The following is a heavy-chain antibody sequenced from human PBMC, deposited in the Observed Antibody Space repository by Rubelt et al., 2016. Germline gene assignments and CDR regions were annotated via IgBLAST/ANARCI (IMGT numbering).Heavy chain of an antibody. CDR1: GGSITSSNW. Sequence: QVQLQESGPGLVKPSGTLSLTCAVSGGSITSSNWWSWVRQPPGKGLEWIGEIFHTGSTNYNPSLQSRRTISINKYKNQFSLKLSSVNAAETAVYYCAREAMGSGYYYGSSVDYWGQGTLVTVSS. J-gene: IGHJ4*02. CDR3: AREAMGSGYYYGSSVDY. CDR2: IFHTGST. D-gene: IGHD3-22*01. V-gene: IGHV4-4*02.